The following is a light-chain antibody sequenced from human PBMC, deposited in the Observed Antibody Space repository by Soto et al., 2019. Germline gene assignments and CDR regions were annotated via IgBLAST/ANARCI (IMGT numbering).Light chain of an antibody. V-gene: IGKV3-20*01. CDR3: QQYGSSRWT. Sequence: EIVLTQSPGTLSLSPGERATLSCRASQSVSSSYLAWYQQKPGQAPRLLIYGASSRATGIPHRFSGSGSGTDFTLTISSLEPEDFAVYYCQQYGSSRWTFGQGTKVEIK. CDR2: GAS. J-gene: IGKJ1*01. CDR1: QSVSSSY.